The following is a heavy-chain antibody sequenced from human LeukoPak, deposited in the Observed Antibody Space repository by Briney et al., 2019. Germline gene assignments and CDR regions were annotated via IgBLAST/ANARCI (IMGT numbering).Heavy chain of an antibody. J-gene: IGHJ5*02. V-gene: IGHV3-11*04. Sequence: GGSLRLSCAASGFTFSDYYMSWIRQAPGKGLEWVSYISSSGSTIYYADSVKGRFTISRDNAKNSLYLQMNSLRAEDTAVYYCARKLGFGEFSRFDPWGQGTLVTVSS. CDR3: ARKLGFGEFSRFDP. D-gene: IGHD3-10*01. CDR2: ISSSGSTI. CDR1: GFTFSDYY.